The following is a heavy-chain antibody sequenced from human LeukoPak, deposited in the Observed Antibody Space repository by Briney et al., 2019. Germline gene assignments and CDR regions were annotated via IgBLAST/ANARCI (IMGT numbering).Heavy chain of an antibody. D-gene: IGHD1-26*01. CDR1: GFTFSSYS. Sequence: GGSLRLSCAASGFTFSSYSMNWVRQAPGKGLEWVSSISSTSSYIHYADSVKGRFTISRDNAKNSLYLQMNSLRAEDTAIYYCVRRITGSYLAGQFDYWGQGTLVTVSS. V-gene: IGHV3-21*01. CDR3: VRRITGSYLAGQFDY. J-gene: IGHJ4*02. CDR2: ISSTSSYI.